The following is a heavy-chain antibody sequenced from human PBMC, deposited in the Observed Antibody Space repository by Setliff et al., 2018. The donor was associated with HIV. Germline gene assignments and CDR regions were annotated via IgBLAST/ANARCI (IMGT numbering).Heavy chain of an antibody. J-gene: IGHJ6*04. V-gene: IGHV3-9*03. Sequence: GGSLRLSCAASGLTFDDYAIHWVRQAQGKGLEWVSGISWNSINIGYADSVKGRFTISRDNAKNSVYLQMNSLKAEDMALYYCVKDKGNGDYDYYYGMDVWGKGTTVTVSS. CDR1: GLTFDDYA. CDR3: VKDKGNGDYDYYYGMDV. CDR2: ISWNSINI. D-gene: IGHD4-17*01.